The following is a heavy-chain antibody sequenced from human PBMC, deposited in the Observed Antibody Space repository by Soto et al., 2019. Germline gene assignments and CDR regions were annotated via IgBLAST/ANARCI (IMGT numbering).Heavy chain of an antibody. V-gene: IGHV3-48*01. CDR2: ISSGSSTI. D-gene: IGHD2-2*01. Sequence: GGSLRLSCAASGFTFSSYSMNWVRQAPGKGLEWVSYISSGSSTIYYADSVKGRFTISRDNAKNSLYLQMNSLRAEDTAVYYCARGPYCSSTSCYDYYYYYMDVWGKGTTVTVSS. CDR3: ARGPYCSSTSCYDYYYYYMDV. J-gene: IGHJ6*03. CDR1: GFTFSSYS.